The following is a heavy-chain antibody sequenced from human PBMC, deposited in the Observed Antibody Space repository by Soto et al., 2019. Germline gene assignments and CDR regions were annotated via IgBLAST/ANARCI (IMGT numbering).Heavy chain of an antibody. CDR2: ISYDGSNK. J-gene: IGHJ6*02. CDR3: ERAPDPGSYYYYGMDV. D-gene: IGHD3-10*01. V-gene: IGHV3-30-3*01. CDR1: GFTFSSYA. Sequence: QVQLVESGGGVVQPGRSLRLSCAASGFTFSSYAMHWVRQAPGKGLEWVAVISYDGSNKYYADSVKGRFTISRDNSKNTLYLQMNSLRAEDTAVYYCERAPDPGSYYYYGMDVWGQGTTVTVSS.